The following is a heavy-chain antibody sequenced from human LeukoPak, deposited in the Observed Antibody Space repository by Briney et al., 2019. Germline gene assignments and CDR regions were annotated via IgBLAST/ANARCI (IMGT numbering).Heavy chain of an antibody. D-gene: IGHD6-19*01. CDR2: IKSDGKT. CDR1: GFTFNTYA. CDR3: AKCRVETYSSGWCNWLDP. Sequence: PGGSLRLSRAASGFTFNTYAMSWVRQAPGMGLEWVSAIKSDGKTHYADSVKGRFTIPRDNSKNTLSLQMNSLRAEDTALYYCAKCRVETYSSGWCNWLDPWGQGTQVTLSS. J-gene: IGHJ5*02. V-gene: IGHV3-23*01.